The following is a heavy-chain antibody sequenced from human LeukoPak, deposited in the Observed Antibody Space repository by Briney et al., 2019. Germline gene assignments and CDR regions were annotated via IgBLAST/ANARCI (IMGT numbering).Heavy chain of an antibody. J-gene: IGHJ6*03. V-gene: IGHV1-2*02. CDR2: INPNSGGT. CDR3: ARDASYYMDV. CDR1: GYTFTGYY. Sequence: GASVKVSCKASGYTFTGYYMHWVRQAPGQGLEWMGWINPNSGGTDYAQKFQGRVTMARDTSINTAYMELSRLRSDDTAVYYCARDASYYMDVWGKGTTVTVSS.